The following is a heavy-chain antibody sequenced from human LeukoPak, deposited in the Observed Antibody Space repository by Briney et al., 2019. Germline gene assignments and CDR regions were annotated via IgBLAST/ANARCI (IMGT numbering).Heavy chain of an antibody. Sequence: ASVKVSCKASGGTFSSYAISWVRQAPGQGLEWMGRIIPILGIANYAQKFQGRVTITADKSTSTAYMELSSLRSEDTAVYYCARDDYYDGRSPFDYWGQGTLVTVSS. CDR3: ARDDYYDGRSPFDY. V-gene: IGHV1-69*04. CDR2: IIPILGIA. J-gene: IGHJ4*02. D-gene: IGHD3-22*01. CDR1: GGTFSSYA.